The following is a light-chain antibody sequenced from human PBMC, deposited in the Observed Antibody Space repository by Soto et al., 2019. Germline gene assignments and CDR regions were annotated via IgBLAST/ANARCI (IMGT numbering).Light chain of an antibody. Sequence: EIVLTQTPLSLSVTPGQSASISCKSSQSLLHSDGKTYLYWYLQRPGQPPQLLTYEVSNRFSGVPERFSGSGSGTDFTLEISRVEAEDVGLYSCLQTKQLPLTFGHGTKVDIK. V-gene: IGKV2D-29*01. J-gene: IGKJ1*01. CDR2: EVS. CDR3: LQTKQLPLT. CDR1: QSLLHSDGKTY.